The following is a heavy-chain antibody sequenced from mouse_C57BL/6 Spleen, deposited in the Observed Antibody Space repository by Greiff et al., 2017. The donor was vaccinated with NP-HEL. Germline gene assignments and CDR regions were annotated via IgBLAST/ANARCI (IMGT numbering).Heavy chain of an antibody. CDR1: GFSLTSYG. J-gene: IGHJ2*01. D-gene: IGHD1-1*01. V-gene: IGHV2-5*01. CDR2: IWRGGST. CDR3: AKGSHYYGSSLYYFDY. Sequence: QVHVKQSGPGLVQPSQSLSITCTVSGFSLTSYGVHWVRQSPGKGLEWLGVIWRGGSTDYNAAFMSRLSITKDNSKSQVFFKMNSLQADDTAIYYCAKGSHYYGSSLYYFDYWGQGTTLTVSS.